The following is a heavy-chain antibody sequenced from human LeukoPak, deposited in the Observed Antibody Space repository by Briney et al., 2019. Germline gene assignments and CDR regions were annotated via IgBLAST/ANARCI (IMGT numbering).Heavy chain of an antibody. CDR1: GGSFSGYF. CDR3: ASSFYYDSRDY. CDR2: ITPSGST. V-gene: IGHV4-34*01. D-gene: IGHD3-22*01. J-gene: IGHJ4*02. Sequence: SEALSLTCVVYGGSFSGYFWSWIRQPPGKGLEWIGEITPSGSTNYSPSLKSRVSISIDTSKKKLSLRLTSVTAADSAVYYCASSFYYDSRDYWGQGTLVTVSS.